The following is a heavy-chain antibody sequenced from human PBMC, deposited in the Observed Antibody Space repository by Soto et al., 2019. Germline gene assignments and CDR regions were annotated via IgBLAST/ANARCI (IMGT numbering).Heavy chain of an antibody. J-gene: IGHJ6*02. V-gene: IGHV3-30*18. CDR1: GFTFSSYG. Sequence: GGSLRLSCAASGFTFSSYGMHWVRQAPGKGLEWVAVISYDGSNKYYADSVKGRFTISRDNSKNTLYLQMNSLRAEDTAVYYWAKLSITMVRTIGGYYYGMDVWGQGTTVTVSS. CDR2: ISYDGSNK. D-gene: IGHD3-10*01. CDR3: AKLSITMVRTIGGYYYGMDV.